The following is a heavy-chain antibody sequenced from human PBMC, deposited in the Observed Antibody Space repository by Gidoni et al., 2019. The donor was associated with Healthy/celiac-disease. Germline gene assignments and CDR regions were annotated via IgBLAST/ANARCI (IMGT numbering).Heavy chain of an antibody. CDR3: ATNYDFWSGYYFYDAFDI. J-gene: IGHJ3*02. D-gene: IGHD3-3*01. Sequence: QVQLVQSGAEVKKPGASVKVSCKASGYTFTAYYMHWVRQAPGQGLEWMGWINPNSGGTNYAQKFQGRVTMTRDTSISTAYMELSRLRSDDTAVYYCATNYDFWSGYYFYDAFDIWGQGTMVTVSS. CDR1: GYTFTAYY. CDR2: INPNSGGT. V-gene: IGHV1-2*02.